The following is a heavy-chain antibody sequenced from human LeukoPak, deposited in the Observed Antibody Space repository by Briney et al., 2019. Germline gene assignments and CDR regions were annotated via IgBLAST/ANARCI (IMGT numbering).Heavy chain of an antibody. CDR1: GDSIRSGSYN. D-gene: IGHD1-26*01. J-gene: IGHJ3*02. Sequence: SETLSLTCTVSGDSIRSGSYNWGWIRQPPGKGLEWIGSIYYSGNTFNNPSLKSRVTISVDSSKNQFSLKLNFVTAADTAVYYCARGAPVLNAFDIWGQGTMVTVS. V-gene: IGHV4-39*01. CDR2: IYYSGNT. CDR3: ARGAPVLNAFDI.